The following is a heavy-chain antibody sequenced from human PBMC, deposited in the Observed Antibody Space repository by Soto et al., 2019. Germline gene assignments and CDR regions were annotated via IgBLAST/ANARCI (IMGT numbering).Heavy chain of an antibody. V-gene: IGHV2-5*02. D-gene: IGHD3-22*01. J-gene: IGHJ4*02. Sequence: QITLKESGPTLVKPTQTLTLTCTFSGFSLTTSGVGVGWIRQPPGKALEWLALIFWDDDKRYSPSLKSRLTLTKYTSKNQVVLTMTNMDPVDTATYYCASSSGYRIFDCWGQGTLVTVSS. CDR3: ASSSGYRIFDC. CDR2: IFWDDDK. CDR1: GFSLTTSGVG.